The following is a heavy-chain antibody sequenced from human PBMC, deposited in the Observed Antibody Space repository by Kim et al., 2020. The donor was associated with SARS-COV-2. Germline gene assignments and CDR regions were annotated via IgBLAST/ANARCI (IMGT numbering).Heavy chain of an antibody. CDR1: GGSFSPYY. Sequence: SETLSLTCTVSGGSFSPYYWSWIRQPPGKGLQWIGNMYYSGFSNYNPSLKSRVTLSLDTSKNQFSLELSSVTAADTAVYYCARLDSPVTTGAFDIWGQGTLVTVSS. CDR2: MYYSGFS. V-gene: IGHV4-59*12. J-gene: IGHJ3*02. D-gene: IGHD4-17*01. CDR3: ARLDSPVTTGAFDI.